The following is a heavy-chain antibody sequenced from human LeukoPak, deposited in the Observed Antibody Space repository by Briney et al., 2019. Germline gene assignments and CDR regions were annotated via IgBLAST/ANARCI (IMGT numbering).Heavy chain of an antibody. CDR2: IGTASDT. CDR3: ARGPPRGKYYYMDV. Sequence: GGSLRLSCAASGFTFSSFDMHWVRQPTGQGLEWVSTIGTASDTYYPGSVEGGFTLSRDNAKNSLYLQMNSLTAGDTAVYYCARGPPRGKYYYMDVWGKGTTVTVSS. CDR1: GFTFSSFD. V-gene: IGHV3-13*01. D-gene: IGHD1-1*01. J-gene: IGHJ6*03.